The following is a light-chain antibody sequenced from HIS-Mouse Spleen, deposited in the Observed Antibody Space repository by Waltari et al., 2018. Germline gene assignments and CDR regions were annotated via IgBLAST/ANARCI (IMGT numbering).Light chain of an antibody. V-gene: IGLV2-23*01. CDR3: CSYAGSSTLV. J-gene: IGLJ2*01. Sequence: QSALPQPAPVSGSPGQSSTISCTGTSSDVGGYNLFSWYQQHPGKAPKLMIYEGSKRPSGVSNRFSGSKSGNTASLTISGLQAEDEADYYCCSYAGSSTLVFGGGTKLTVL. CDR2: EGS. CDR1: SSDVGGYNL.